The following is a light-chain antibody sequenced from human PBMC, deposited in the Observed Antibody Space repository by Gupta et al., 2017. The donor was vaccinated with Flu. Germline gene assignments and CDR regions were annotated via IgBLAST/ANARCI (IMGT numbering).Light chain of an antibody. CDR1: KGGDKY. CDR3: QAEGTNIAWV. Sequence: GKTTSTTCSGDKGGDKYVCCEPPKPGQPLLLVIYQGTKRPAGLPGRFSGSNSGNTATLTIRATAEGEDADYYCQAEGTNIAWVFGGGTKLTVL. J-gene: IGLJ3*02. CDR2: QGT. V-gene: IGLV3-1*01.